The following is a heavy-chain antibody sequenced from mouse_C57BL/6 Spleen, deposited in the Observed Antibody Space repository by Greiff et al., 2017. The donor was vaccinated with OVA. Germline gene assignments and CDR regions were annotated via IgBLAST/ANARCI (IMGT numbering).Heavy chain of an antibody. D-gene: IGHD1-1*01. J-gene: IGHJ2*01. CDR2: IYPGDGDT. V-gene: IGHV1-80*01. Sequence: VQLVESGAELVKPGASVKISCKASGYAFSSYWMNWVKQRPGKGLEWIGQIYPGDGDTNYNGKFKGKATLTADKSSSTAYMQLSSLTSEDSAVYFCARWDYYGSSHFDYWGQGTTLTVSS. CDR3: ARWDYYGSSHFDY. CDR1: GYAFSSYW.